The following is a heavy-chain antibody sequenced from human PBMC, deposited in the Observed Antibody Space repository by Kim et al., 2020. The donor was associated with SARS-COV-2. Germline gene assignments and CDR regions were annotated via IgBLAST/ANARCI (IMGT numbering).Heavy chain of an antibody. CDR1: GGSLSSSSYY. CDR2: IYYSGSN. D-gene: IGHD5-18*01. J-gene: IGHJ2*01. Sequence: SETLSLTCTVSGGSLSSSSYYWGWIRQPPGKGLVWKGSIYYSGSNYYNPSIKSRVTISVDTSKNQFSLTLCSVTAADTAVYYCARWGWIRLWLVLGYFDPRGRGTQDTDSS. V-gene: IGHV4-39*01. CDR3: ARWGWIRLWLVLGYFDP.